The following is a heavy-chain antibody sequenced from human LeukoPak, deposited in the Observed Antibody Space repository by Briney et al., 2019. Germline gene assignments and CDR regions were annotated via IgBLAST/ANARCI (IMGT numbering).Heavy chain of an antibody. CDR2: INGDGSKT. CDR3: VRTSYCSGDCHLHFDY. D-gene: IGHD2-21*02. J-gene: IGHJ4*02. V-gene: IGHV3-74*01. Sequence: PGGSLRLSCAASGFTLSSYSMNWVRQAPGKGLEWVSRINGDGSKTDYADSVKGRFTISRDNAKNTLYLQMSSLRDEDTAVYYCVRTSYCSGDCHLHFDYWGQGTLVTVSS. CDR1: GFTLSSYS.